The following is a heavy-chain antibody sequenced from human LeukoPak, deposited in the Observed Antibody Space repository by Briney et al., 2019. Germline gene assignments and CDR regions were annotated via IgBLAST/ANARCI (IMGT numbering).Heavy chain of an antibody. CDR1: GFTFSGYA. CDR3: AKDLRGEDHSSWFSD. D-gene: IGHD6-13*01. Sequence: GGSLRLSCAASGFTFSGYAMSWVRQAPGKGLEWVSSISGSGRSTYYADSVKGRFTIPRDNSKNTVYLQMNSLGADDTAVYYCAKDLRGEDHSSWFSDWGQGTLVTVSS. V-gene: IGHV3-23*01. CDR2: ISGSGRST. J-gene: IGHJ4*02.